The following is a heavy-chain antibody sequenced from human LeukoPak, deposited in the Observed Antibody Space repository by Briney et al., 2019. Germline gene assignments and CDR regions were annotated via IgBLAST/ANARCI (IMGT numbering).Heavy chain of an antibody. D-gene: IGHD3-9*01. V-gene: IGHV1-8*01. Sequence: GASVKVSCKASGYTFTSYDINWVRQATGQGLEWMGWMNPNSGNTGYAQKFQGRVTMTRNTSISTAYIELSSLRSGDTAVYYCARAPPFDYTFDYWGQGTLVTVSS. CDR2: MNPNSGNT. J-gene: IGHJ4*02. CDR3: ARAPPFDYTFDY. CDR1: GYTFTSYD.